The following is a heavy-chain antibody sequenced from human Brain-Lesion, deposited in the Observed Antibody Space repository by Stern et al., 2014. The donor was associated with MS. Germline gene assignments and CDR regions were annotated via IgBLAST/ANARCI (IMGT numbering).Heavy chain of an antibody. D-gene: IGHD3-10*01. CDR1: GFTFSNYW. Sequence: EVQLVASGGGLVQPGGSLRLSCAASGFTFSNYWMHWVRQAPGKGLVWVSRVNNDGRRTSYADSVKGRFTMSRDNAKNTLYLQMNSLRVEDTAIYYCARGERWFDSWGQGTLVTASS. J-gene: IGHJ5*01. CDR3: ARGERWFDS. CDR2: VNNDGRRT. V-gene: IGHV3-74*02.